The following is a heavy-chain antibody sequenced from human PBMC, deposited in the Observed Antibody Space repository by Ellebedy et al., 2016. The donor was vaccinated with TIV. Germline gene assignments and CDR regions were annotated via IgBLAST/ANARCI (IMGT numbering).Heavy chain of an antibody. J-gene: IGHJ6*02. Sequence: SVKVSXXASGGTFSSYAISWVRQAPGQGLEWMGGIIPIFGTANYAQKFQGRVTITADESTSTAYMELSSLRSEDTAVYYCASGGSGSYDFYGMDVWGQGTTVTVSS. CDR2: IIPIFGTA. CDR3: ASGGSGSYDFYGMDV. CDR1: GGTFSSYA. D-gene: IGHD3-10*01. V-gene: IGHV1-69*13.